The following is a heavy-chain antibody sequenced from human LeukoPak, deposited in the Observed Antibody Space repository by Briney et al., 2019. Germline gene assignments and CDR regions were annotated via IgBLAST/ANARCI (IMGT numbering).Heavy chain of an antibody. V-gene: IGHV4-39*07. D-gene: IGHD6-13*01. J-gene: IGHJ5*02. CDR2: IYYSGST. Sequence: PSETLSLTCTVSGGSISSSPYYWGWIRQPPGKGLEWIGTIYYSGSTYYNPSLKSRVTMSVDTSKNQFSLKLSSVTAADKAVYYCARARSSSWYWLAPWGQGTLVTVSS. CDR3: ARARSSSWYWLAP. CDR1: GGSISSSPYY.